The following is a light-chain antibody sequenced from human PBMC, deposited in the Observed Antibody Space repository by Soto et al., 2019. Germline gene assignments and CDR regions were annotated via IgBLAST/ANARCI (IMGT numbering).Light chain of an antibody. CDR3: AAWDDSLSVNYV. CDR1: SSNIGSNY. V-gene: IGLV1-47*01. CDR2: RNN. Sequence: QSVLTQPPSASGTPGQSVTISCSGSSSNIGSNYVYWYQQLPGTAPKLLIYRNNQRPSGVPDRFSGSKSGTSASLAISGLRSEDEADYYCAAWDDSLSVNYVFGNGNKVTVL. J-gene: IGLJ1*01.